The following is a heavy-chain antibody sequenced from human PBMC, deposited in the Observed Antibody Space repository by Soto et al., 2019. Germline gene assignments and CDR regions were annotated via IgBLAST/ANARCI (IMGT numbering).Heavy chain of an antibody. CDR3: ARPHCSSTSCYFDY. Sequence: QLQLQESGPGLVKPSETLSLTCTVSGGSISSSSYYWGWIRQPPGKGLEWIGSIYYSGSTYYNPSLKSRVTISVDTSKNQFSLTLSSVTAADTAVYYCARPHCSSTSCYFDYWGQGTLVTVSS. D-gene: IGHD2-2*01. V-gene: IGHV4-39*01. J-gene: IGHJ4*02. CDR2: IYYSGST. CDR1: GGSISSSSYY.